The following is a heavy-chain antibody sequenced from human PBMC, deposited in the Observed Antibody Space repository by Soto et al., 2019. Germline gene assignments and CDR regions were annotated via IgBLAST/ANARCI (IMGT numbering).Heavy chain of an antibody. V-gene: IGHV3-21*01. J-gene: IGHJ6*02. CDR1: GFTFSSYS. D-gene: IGHD6-13*01. Sequence: LRLSCAASGFTFSSYSMNWVRQAPGKGLEWVSSISSSSSYIYYADSVKGRFTISRDNAKNSLYLQMNSLRAEDTAVYYCARPYSSSWPYGMDVWGQGTTVTVSS. CDR3: ARPYSSSWPYGMDV. CDR2: ISSSSSYI.